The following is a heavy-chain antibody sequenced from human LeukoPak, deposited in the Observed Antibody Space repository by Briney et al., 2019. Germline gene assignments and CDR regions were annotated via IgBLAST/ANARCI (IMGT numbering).Heavy chain of an antibody. J-gene: IGHJ4*02. CDR2: IYPGDSDT. D-gene: IGHD3-10*01. CDR1: GYSFTSYW. V-gene: IGHV5-51*01. Sequence: PGESLKISCKGSGYSFTSYWIGWVRQMPGKGLEWMGIIYPGDSDTRYSPSFQGQVTISADKSISTAYLQWSSLKASDTAMYYCARRDGSGSYLSVYYFDYWGQGTLVTVSS. CDR3: ARRDGSGSYLSVYYFDY.